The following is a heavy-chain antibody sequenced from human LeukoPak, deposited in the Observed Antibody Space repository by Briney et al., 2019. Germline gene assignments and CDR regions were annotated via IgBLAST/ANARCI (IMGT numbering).Heavy chain of an antibody. Sequence: ASVKVSCKASGYTFTSYYMHWVRQAPGQGLEWMGIINPSGGSTSYAQKFQGRVTMTGDTSTSTVYMELSSLRSEDTAVYYCAGPRYCSSTSCYTRDYYYGMDVWGQGTTVTVSS. V-gene: IGHV1-46*01. CDR3: AGPRYCSSTSCYTRDYYYGMDV. J-gene: IGHJ6*02. CDR2: INPSGGST. CDR1: GYTFTSYY. D-gene: IGHD2-2*02.